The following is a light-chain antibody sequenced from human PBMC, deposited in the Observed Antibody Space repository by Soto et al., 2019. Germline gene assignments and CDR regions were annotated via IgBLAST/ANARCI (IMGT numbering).Light chain of an antibody. Sequence: EIVMTQSPATLSVSPGERAALSCRASQSLTSYLAWFQQKPGQAPSLLIYGASARATGIPDRFSGSGSGTEFTLTINRLQSEDFAVYYCQQYYSWPLTFGGGTTVEIK. CDR3: QQYYSWPLT. CDR1: QSLTSY. CDR2: GAS. J-gene: IGKJ4*01. V-gene: IGKV3-15*01.